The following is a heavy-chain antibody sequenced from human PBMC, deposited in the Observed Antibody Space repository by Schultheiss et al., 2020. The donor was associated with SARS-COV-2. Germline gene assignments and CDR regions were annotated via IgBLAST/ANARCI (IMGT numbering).Heavy chain of an antibody. CDR2: INHSGST. V-gene: IGHV4-59*08. Sequence: SETLSLTCTVSGGSISSYYWSWIRQPPGKGLEWIGEINHSGSTNYNPSLKSRVTISVDTSKNQFSLKLSSVTAADTAVYYCARHSILWFGELLGNWFDPWGQGTLVTVSS. J-gene: IGHJ5*02. CDR3: ARHSILWFGELLGNWFDP. CDR1: GGSISSYY. D-gene: IGHD3-10*01.